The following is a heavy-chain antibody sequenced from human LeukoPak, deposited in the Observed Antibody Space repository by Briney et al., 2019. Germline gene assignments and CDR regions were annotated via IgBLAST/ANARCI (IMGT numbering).Heavy chain of an antibody. CDR1: GYTFTGYY. V-gene: IGHV1-2*02. J-gene: IGHJ6*02. CDR3: ARDTQVGATKDYYYGMDV. CDR2: INPNSGGT. Sequence: ASVKVSCKASGYTFTGYYMHWVRQAPGQGLEWMGWINPNSGGTNYAQKFQGRVTMTRDTSISTAYMELSRLRSDDTAVYYCARDTQVGATKDYYYGMDVWGQGTTVTVSS. D-gene: IGHD1-26*01.